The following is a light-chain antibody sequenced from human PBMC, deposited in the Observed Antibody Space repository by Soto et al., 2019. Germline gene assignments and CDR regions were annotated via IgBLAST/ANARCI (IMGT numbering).Light chain of an antibody. CDR3: QSYDASLSGWV. CDR2: DNS. CDR1: SSNIGAVYD. J-gene: IGLJ3*02. Sequence: QSVLTQPPSVSGAPGQRVTISCTGSSSNIGAVYDVHWYQQLPGTAPKLLIYDNSNRPSGVPDRFSGSKSGTSASLAITGLQAEHEADYYCQSYDASLSGWVFGGGTKLTVL. V-gene: IGLV1-40*01.